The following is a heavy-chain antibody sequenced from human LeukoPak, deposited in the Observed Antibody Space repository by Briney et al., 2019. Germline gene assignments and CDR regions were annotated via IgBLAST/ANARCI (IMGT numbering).Heavy chain of an antibody. D-gene: IGHD3-10*01. J-gene: IGHJ4*02. CDR1: GGSFRGYY. V-gene: IGHV4-34*01. CDR3: AREGPYGSGNYYPPVRSQFFDY. Sequence: SETLSLTCAVYGGSFRGYYWSWIRQTPGKGLEWIGEINYSANTNFNPSLESRVTTSVDTSRNQFSLRLSSVTAADTAVYYCAREGPYGSGNYYPPVRSQFFDYWGQGTLVTVSS. CDR2: INYSANT.